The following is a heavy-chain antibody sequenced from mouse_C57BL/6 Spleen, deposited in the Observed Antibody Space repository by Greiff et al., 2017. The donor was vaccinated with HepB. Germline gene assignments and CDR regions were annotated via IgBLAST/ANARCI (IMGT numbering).Heavy chain of an antibody. J-gene: IGHJ3*01. CDR2: IDPENGDT. V-gene: IGHV14-4*01. CDR1: GFNIKDDY. CDR3: TTWLLSFAY. D-gene: IGHD2-3*01. Sequence: VQLQQSGAELVRPGASVKLSCTASGFNIKDDYMHWVKQRPEQGLEWIGWIDPENGDTEYASKFQGKATITADTSSNTAYLQLSSLTSEDTAVYYCTTWLLSFAYWGQGTLVTVSA.